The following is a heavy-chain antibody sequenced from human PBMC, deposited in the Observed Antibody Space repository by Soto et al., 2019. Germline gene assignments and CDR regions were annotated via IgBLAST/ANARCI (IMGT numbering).Heavy chain of an antibody. CDR3: AKDWEHGDHPRCLGY. CDR1: RFSFSNYA. Sequence: GGSLRLSCAASRFSFSNYAMSWVRQAPGKGLEWVAAISRSGDTTYYADSVKGRFTISRDKSRNTLSLQMNGLRVEDTALYYCAKDWEHGDHPRCLGYWGEGTLVTVSS. J-gene: IGHJ4*02. V-gene: IGHV3-23*01. CDR2: ISRSGDTT. D-gene: IGHD1-26*01.